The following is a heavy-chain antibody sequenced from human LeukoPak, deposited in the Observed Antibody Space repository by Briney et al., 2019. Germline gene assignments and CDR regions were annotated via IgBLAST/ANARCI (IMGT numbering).Heavy chain of an antibody. Sequence: ASVKVSCKASGYIFTSYAMNWVRQAPGQGLEWMGWINTNTGNPTYAQGFTGRFVFSLDTSVSTAFLQISSLKAEDTAVYYCARGWSREYSSSFPDYWGQGTLVTVSS. CDR3: ARGWSREYSSSFPDY. V-gene: IGHV7-4-1*02. J-gene: IGHJ4*02. CDR1: GYIFTSYA. D-gene: IGHD6-6*01. CDR2: INTNTGNP.